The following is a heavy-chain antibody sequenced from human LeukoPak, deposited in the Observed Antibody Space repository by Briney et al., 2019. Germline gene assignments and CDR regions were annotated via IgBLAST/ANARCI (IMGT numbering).Heavy chain of an antibody. Sequence: SETLSLTCAVYGGSFSGYYWSWIRQPPGKGLEWIGEINHSGSTNYNPSPKSRVTISVDTSKNQFSLKLSSVTAADTAVYYCARGRYYDYVWGSYRYNWFDPWGQGTLVTVSS. V-gene: IGHV4-34*01. J-gene: IGHJ5*02. CDR3: ARGRYYDYVWGSYRYNWFDP. CDR2: INHSGST. D-gene: IGHD3-16*02. CDR1: GGSFSGYY.